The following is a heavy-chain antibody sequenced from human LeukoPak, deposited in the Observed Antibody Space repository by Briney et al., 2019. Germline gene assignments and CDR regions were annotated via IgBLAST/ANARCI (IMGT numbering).Heavy chain of an antibody. D-gene: IGHD4-11*01. V-gene: IGHV1-46*01. CDR3: ARDGDDYSNGLGWFDP. CDR1: GYTFTSYY. CDR2: INPSGGST. J-gene: IGHJ5*02. Sequence: ASVKVSCKASGYTFTSYYMHWVRQAPGQGLEWMGIINPSGGSTSHAQKFQGRVTMTRDMSTSTVYMELSSLRSEDTAVYYCARDGDDYSNGLGWFDPWGQGTLVTVSS.